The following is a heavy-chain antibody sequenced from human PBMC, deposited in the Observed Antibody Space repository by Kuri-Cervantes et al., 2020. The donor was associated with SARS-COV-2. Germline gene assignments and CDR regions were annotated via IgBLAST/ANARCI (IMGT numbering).Heavy chain of an antibody. Sequence: LSLTCAASGFTFSSYSMNWVRQAPGKGLEWVSYISSSSSTIYYADSVKGRFTISRDNAENSLHLQMNSLRDEDTAVYYCAREAPCRIVGAICYGMDVWGQGTTVTVSS. CDR2: ISSSSSTI. D-gene: IGHD1-26*01. V-gene: IGHV3-48*02. CDR1: GFTFSSYS. J-gene: IGHJ6*02. CDR3: AREAPCRIVGAICYGMDV.